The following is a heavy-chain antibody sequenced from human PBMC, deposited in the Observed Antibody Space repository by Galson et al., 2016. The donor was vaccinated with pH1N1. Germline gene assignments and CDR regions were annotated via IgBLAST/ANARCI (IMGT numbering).Heavy chain of an antibody. V-gene: IGHV4-31*03. D-gene: IGHD5-18*01. Sequence: TLSLTCTVSGGSTSSSSYYWDWIRQHPGKGLEWIGYIYYSGSTYYNPSLKSRVTISVDTSKNQFSLKLSSVTAADTAVFYCARVPRGEQLYYFDYWGQGTLVTVSS. J-gene: IGHJ4*02. CDR3: ARVPRGEQLYYFDY. CDR1: GGSTSSSSYY. CDR2: IYYSGST.